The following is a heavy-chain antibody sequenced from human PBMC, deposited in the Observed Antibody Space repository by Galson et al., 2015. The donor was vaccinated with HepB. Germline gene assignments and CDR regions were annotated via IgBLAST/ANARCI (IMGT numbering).Heavy chain of an antibody. CDR2: INPTRGAT. CDR1: GDTFSNYS. V-gene: IGHV1-2*02. J-gene: IGHJ4*02. D-gene: IGHD2-2*01. Sequence: SVKVSCKASGDTFSNYSMNWVRQAPGQGLEWMGGINPTRGATNYAQKFQGRVTMTRDTSISTAYMELSRLRSDDTAVYYCARAWVDTASPVAGFDYCGPRTLVTVSP. CDR3: ARAWVDTASPVAGFDY.